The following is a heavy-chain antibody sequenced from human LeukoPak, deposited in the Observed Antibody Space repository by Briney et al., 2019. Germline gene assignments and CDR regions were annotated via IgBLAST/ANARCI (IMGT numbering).Heavy chain of an antibody. V-gene: IGHV1-3*01. D-gene: IGHD2-2*01. Sequence: GASVKVSCKASGYTFSDYAVHWVRQAPGQRFEWMGWTDAGNGDTRYSQKFQGRVTITRDTSASTAYIELRSLRSEDTAMYYCARGSTSDWPLDHWGQETLVTISS. J-gene: IGHJ4*02. CDR2: TDAGNGDT. CDR1: GYTFSDYA. CDR3: ARGSTSDWPLDH.